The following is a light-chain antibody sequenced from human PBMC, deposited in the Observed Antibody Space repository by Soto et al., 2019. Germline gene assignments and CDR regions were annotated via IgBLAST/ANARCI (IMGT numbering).Light chain of an antibody. Sequence: EIVLTQSPATLSLSPGERATLSCRASQPVGRSLAWYQQKPGQAPRLLISDASNRATGIPARFSGSGSGTDFTLTISSLDSEDFAIYYCQQRYNWPLTFGQGTRLEIK. CDR3: QQRYNWPLT. CDR2: DAS. CDR1: QPVGRS. J-gene: IGKJ5*01. V-gene: IGKV3-11*01.